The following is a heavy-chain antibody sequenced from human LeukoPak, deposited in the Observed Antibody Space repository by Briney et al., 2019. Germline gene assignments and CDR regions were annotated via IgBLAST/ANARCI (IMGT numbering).Heavy chain of an antibody. D-gene: IGHD3-22*01. J-gene: IGHJ4*02. V-gene: IGHV4-4*07. CDR2: IYTSGST. CDR1: GSSISSYS. Sequence: PSETLSLTCTVSGSSISSYSWSWIRQPAGKGLEWIGRIYTSGSTNYNPSLKSRVTMSVDTSRNQFSLKLSSVTAADTAVYYCAREGDSSGYPGIIDYWGQGTLVTVSS. CDR3: AREGDSSGYPGIIDY.